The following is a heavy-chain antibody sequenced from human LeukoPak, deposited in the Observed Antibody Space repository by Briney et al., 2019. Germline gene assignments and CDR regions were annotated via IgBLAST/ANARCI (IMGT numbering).Heavy chain of an antibody. CDR1: GFTFSSYA. J-gene: IGHJ4*03. V-gene: IGHV3-23*01. Sequence: RPGGSLRLSCAASGFTFSSYAMSWVRQAPGKGLEWVSAISGSGGGTYYADSVKGRFTISRDNSKNTLYLQMNSLRAEDTAVYYCATLYCSGGSCYPSYFDYWGQGTLVTVSS. CDR3: ATLYCSGGSCYPSYFDY. D-gene: IGHD2-15*01. CDR2: ISGSGGGT.